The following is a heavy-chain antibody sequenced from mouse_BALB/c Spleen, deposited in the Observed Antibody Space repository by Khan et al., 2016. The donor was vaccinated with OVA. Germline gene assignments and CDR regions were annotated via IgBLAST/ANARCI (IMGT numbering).Heavy chain of an antibody. CDR1: GYTFTTYP. J-gene: IGHJ3*01. CDR3: TRRNRDDSAWFAY. CDR2: FHPYNDDT. Sequence: QVQLQQSGTELVKPGASVKMSCKAFGYTFTTYPIEWMKQNHGKSLEWIGNFHPYNDDTKYNEKFKGKAKLTVEKSSYTVYLELIRLTSDDSAVYYCTRRNRDDSAWFAYWGQGTLVTVSA. D-gene: IGHD2-14*01. V-gene: IGHV1-47*01.